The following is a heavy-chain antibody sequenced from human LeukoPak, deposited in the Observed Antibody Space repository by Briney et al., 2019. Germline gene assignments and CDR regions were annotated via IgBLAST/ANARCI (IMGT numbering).Heavy chain of an antibody. CDR1: GFTFSSYA. V-gene: IGHV3-23*01. CDR3: AESWEYYFDSSGYYHTPFYFDY. Sequence: GSLRLSCAASGFTFSSYAMSWVRQAPGRGLEWVSAISGSGDSTYFAASVKGRFTISRDNSKNTLYLSMHGLRPEDTAVYYCAESWEYYFDSSGYYHTPFYFDYWGQGTLVTVSS. D-gene: IGHD3-22*01. CDR2: ISGSGDST. J-gene: IGHJ4*02.